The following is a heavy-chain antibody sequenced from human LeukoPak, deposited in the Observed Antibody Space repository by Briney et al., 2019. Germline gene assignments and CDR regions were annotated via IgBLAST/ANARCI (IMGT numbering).Heavy chain of an antibody. Sequence: ASVKVSCKASGYTFTSYGISWVRQAPGQGLEWMGWISAYNGNTNYAQKLQGRVTMTTDTSTSTAYMDLRSLRSDDTAVYYCARSAATIFGVVTGDAFDIWGQGTMVTVSS. CDR2: ISAYNGNT. CDR1: GYTFTSYG. CDR3: ARSAATIFGVVTGDAFDI. D-gene: IGHD3-3*01. J-gene: IGHJ3*02. V-gene: IGHV1-18*01.